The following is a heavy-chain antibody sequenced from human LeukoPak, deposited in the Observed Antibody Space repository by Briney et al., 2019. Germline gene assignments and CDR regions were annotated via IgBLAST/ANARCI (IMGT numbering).Heavy chain of an antibody. D-gene: IGHD5-24*01. J-gene: IGHJ4*02. CDR2: INPNSGGT. Sequence: ASVKVSCKASGYTFTGYYMHWVRQAPGQGLEWMGRINPNSGGTNYAQKFQGRVTMTRDTSISTAYMELSRLRSEDTAVYYCAREGRAKMATISLRRYFDYWGEGTLVTVST. CDR3: AREGRAKMATISLRRYFDY. CDR1: GYTFTGYY. V-gene: IGHV1-2*06.